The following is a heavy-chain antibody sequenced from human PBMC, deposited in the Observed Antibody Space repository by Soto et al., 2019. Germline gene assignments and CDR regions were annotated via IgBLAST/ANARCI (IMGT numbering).Heavy chain of an antibody. J-gene: IGHJ3*02. V-gene: IGHV1-18*01. Sequence: ASVTVSCKASGYTFTSYGISWVRQAPGQGLEWMGWISAYNGNTNYAQKLQGRVTTTTDTSTSTAYMELRSLRSDDTAVYYCAREPFVLGYCSSTSCLRGGAFDIWGQGTMVTVSS. D-gene: IGHD2-2*01. CDR3: AREPFVLGYCSSTSCLRGGAFDI. CDR1: GYTFTSYG. CDR2: ISAYNGNT.